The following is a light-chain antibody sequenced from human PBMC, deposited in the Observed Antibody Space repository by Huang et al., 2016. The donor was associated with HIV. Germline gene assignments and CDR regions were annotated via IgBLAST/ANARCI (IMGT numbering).Light chain of an antibody. CDR2: GAS. Sequence: EIVMTQSPATLSVSPGERATLSCRASQSVSSSLAWYQQKFGQAPRLLIYGASTRATGIPAMFSGSGSGTEFTLTLSSLQSEDFAVYYCQQYNNWPPLTFGGGTKVEIK. J-gene: IGKJ4*01. V-gene: IGKV3-15*01. CDR3: QQYNNWPPLT. CDR1: QSVSSS.